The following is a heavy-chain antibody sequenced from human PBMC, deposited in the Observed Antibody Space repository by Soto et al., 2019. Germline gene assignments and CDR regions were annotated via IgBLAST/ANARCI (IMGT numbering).Heavy chain of an antibody. Sequence: SETLSLTFTVSGGSISSGDYDWSWIRQPPGKDLEWIGHIYNSGNTYSNPSLKSRVTISVDTSKNQFSLKLSSVTAADTAVYYCARGPSGDKVHYWGQGTLVTVSS. CDR2: IYNSGNT. CDR1: GGSISSGDYD. D-gene: IGHD1-26*01. J-gene: IGHJ4*02. CDR3: ARGPSGDKVHY. V-gene: IGHV4-30-4*01.